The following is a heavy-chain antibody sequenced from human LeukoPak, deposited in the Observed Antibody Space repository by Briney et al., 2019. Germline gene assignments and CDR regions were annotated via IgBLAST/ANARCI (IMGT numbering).Heavy chain of an antibody. CDR2: IRYDGSNK. V-gene: IGHV3-30*02. D-gene: IGHD2-15*01. J-gene: IGHJ4*02. Sequence: GGSPRLSCAASGFTFSSYTMNWVRQAPGKGLEWVAFIRYDGSNKFYADSVKGRFTISRDNSKNTLYLQMNSLRAEDTAVYYCARDQTPFYWGQGSLVTVSS. CDR3: ARDQTPFY. CDR1: GFTFSSYT.